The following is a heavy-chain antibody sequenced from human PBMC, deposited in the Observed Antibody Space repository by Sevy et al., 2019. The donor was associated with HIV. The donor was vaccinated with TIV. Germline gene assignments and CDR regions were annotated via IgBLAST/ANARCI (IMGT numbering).Heavy chain of an antibody. CDR2: ISSSSSTI. CDR3: ARDLVFDFWSGYYLYYYGMDV. Sequence: GGSLRHSCAASGFTFSSYSMNWVRQAPGKGLEWVSYISSSSSTIYYADSVKGRFTISRDNAKNSLYLQMNSLRDEDTAVYYCARDLVFDFWSGYYLYYYGMDVWGQGTTVTVSS. J-gene: IGHJ6*02. CDR1: GFTFSSYS. V-gene: IGHV3-48*02. D-gene: IGHD3-3*01.